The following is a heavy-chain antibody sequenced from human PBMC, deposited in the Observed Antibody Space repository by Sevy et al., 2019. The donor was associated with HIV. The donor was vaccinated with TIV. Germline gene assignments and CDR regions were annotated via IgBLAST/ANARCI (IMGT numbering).Heavy chain of an antibody. Sequence: SLKISCAASGFTFHNYGMHWVRQAPGKGLEWVSSISWNSGTIAYADSVKGRFTISRDNARNSLYLQMYSLRTEDTALYYSVKGKEGYSSVFEYWGQGTLVTVSS. CDR2: ISWNSGTI. J-gene: IGHJ4*02. CDR3: VKGKEGYSSVFEY. D-gene: IGHD6-25*01. CDR1: GFTFHNYG. V-gene: IGHV3-9*01.